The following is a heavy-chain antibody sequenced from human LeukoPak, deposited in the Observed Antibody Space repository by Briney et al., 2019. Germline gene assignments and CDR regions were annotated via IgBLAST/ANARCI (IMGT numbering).Heavy chain of an antibody. CDR2: IYYSGNT. V-gene: IGHV4-39*07. Sequence: SETLSLTCTVSGGSISDSSYFWGWIRQPPGKGLEWIGNIYYSGNTYYNPSLKSRVTISVDTSKNQFSLKLSSVTAADTAVYYCARDRGDGNAFDIWGQGTMVTVSS. CDR3: ARDRGDGNAFDI. J-gene: IGHJ3*02. CDR1: GGSISDSSYF. D-gene: IGHD2-21*02.